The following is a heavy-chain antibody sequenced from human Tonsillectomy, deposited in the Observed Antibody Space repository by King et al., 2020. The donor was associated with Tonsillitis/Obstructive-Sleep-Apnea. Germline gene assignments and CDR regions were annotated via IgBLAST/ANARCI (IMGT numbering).Heavy chain of an antibody. CDR2: ISSSGSYI. D-gene: IGHD2-15*01. J-gene: IGHJ4*02. CDR3: ANDPTVVVVAATPYFDY. V-gene: IGHV3-21*01. Sequence: VQLVESGGGLVKPGGSLRLSCAASGFTFSSYSMNWVRQAPGKGLEWVSSISSSGSYIHYADSVKGRFTISRDNAKNSLYLQMNSLSADDTAVYYCANDPTVVVVAATPYFDYWGQGTLVTVSS. CDR1: GFTFSSYS.